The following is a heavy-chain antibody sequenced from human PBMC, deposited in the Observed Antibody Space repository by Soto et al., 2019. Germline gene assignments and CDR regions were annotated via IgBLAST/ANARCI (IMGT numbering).Heavy chain of an antibody. J-gene: IGHJ6*02. CDR2: IWYDGSNK. Sequence: PGGSLRLSCAASGFTFSSYGMHWVRQAPGKGLEWVAVIWYDGSNKYYADSVKGRFTISRDNSKNTLYLQMNSLRAEDTAVYYCVRDPGLLWFGELLKVLGYYYGMDVWGQGTTVTVSS. CDR3: VRDPGLLWFGELLKVLGYYYGMDV. D-gene: IGHD3-10*01. CDR1: GFTFSSYG. V-gene: IGHV3-33*01.